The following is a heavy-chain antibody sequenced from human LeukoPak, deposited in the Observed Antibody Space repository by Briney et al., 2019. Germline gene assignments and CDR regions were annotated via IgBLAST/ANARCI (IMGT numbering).Heavy chain of an antibody. CDR2: INPNSGGT. D-gene: IGHD3-3*01. V-gene: IGHV1-2*02. CDR1: GYTFTGYY. CDR3: ARGQRFLEWLSTDAFDI. Sequence: GASVKVSCKASGYTFTGYYMHWVRQAPGQGLEWMGWINPNSGGTNYAQKFQGRVTMTRDTSISTAYMELSRLRSDDTAVYYCARGQRFLEWLSTDAFDIWGQGTMVTVSS. J-gene: IGHJ3*02.